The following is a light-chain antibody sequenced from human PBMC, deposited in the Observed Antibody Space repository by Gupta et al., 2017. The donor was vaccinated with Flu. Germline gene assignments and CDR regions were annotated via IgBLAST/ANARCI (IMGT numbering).Light chain of an antibody. Sequence: TTFSTRSSDNIDSSYVQWDQQQPGIAPTTVIFEDKERPSGVTDRFFGSTDTASNSASLTISGLETADEADYYCQSYDSSALWVFGGGTKLTVL. CDR2: EDK. CDR1: SDNIDSSY. CDR3: QSYDSSALWV. J-gene: IGLJ3*02. V-gene: IGLV6-57*03.